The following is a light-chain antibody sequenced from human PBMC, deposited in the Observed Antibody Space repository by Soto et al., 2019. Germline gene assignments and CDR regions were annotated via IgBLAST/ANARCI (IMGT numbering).Light chain of an antibody. CDR3: QQSNSVPYT. J-gene: IGKJ2*01. CDR2: AAS. CDR1: RDISRW. V-gene: IGKV1-12*01. Sequence: DIQVTQSPSSVSASVGDRVTITCRATRDISRWLAWYQQKPGKAPKLVIYAASNLQSGVPSRFSGSGSGTDFTLTINSLQPDDFATYYCQQSNSVPYTFGQGTKLEI.